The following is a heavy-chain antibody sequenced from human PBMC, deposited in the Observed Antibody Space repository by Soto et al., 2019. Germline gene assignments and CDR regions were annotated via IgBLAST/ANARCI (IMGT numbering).Heavy chain of an antibody. CDR3: ARFSYYYGVDV. CDR2: IYPGDSDT. J-gene: IGHJ6*02. CDR1: GYSFTSYW. V-gene: IGHV5-51*01. Sequence: XESLTISGKGSGYSFTSYWIGWVRQMPGKGLEWMGIIYPGDSDTRYSPSFQGQVTISADKSISTAYLQWSSLKASDTAMYYCARFSYYYGVDVWGQGTTVTVSS.